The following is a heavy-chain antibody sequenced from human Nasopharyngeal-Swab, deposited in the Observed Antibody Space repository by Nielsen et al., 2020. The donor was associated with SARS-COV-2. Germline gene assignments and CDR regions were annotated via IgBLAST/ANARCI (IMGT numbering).Heavy chain of an antibody. V-gene: IGHV3-48*04. J-gene: IGHJ4*02. CDR3: ARDVNWNDGAYYFDY. Sequence: GGSLRLSCAASGFTFSSYSMNWVRQAPGKGLEWVSYISSSSSTIYYADSVKGRFTISRDNAKNSLYLQMNSLRAEDTAVYYCARDVNWNDGAYYFDYWGQGTLVTVSS. CDR1: GFTFSSYS. D-gene: IGHD1-1*01. CDR2: ISSSSSTI.